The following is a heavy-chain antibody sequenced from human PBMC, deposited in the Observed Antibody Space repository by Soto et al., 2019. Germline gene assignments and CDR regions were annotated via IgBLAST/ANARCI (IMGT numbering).Heavy chain of an antibody. CDR1: GYSISSGYY. D-gene: IGHD5-18*01. V-gene: IGHV4-38-2*01. CDR3: ARVSDTAMDYFDY. J-gene: IGHJ4*02. Sequence: SETLSLTCAVSGYSISSGYYWGWIRQPPGKGLEWIGSIYHSGSTYYNPSLKSRVTISVDTSKNQFSLKLSSVTAADTAVYYCARVSDTAMDYFDYWGQGTLVTVSS. CDR2: IYHSGST.